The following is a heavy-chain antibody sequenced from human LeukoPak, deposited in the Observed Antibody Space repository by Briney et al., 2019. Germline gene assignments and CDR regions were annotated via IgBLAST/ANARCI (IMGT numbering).Heavy chain of an antibody. D-gene: IGHD4-17*01. V-gene: IGHV3-21*01. CDR1: GFTFSSYS. CDR3: ARYGDYGWFDP. J-gene: IGHJ5*02. Sequence: GGSLRLSCAASGFTFSSYSMNWVRQAPGKGLEWVSSISSSSSYICYADSVKGRSTISRDNAKNSLYLQMNSLRAEDTAVYYCARYGDYGWFDPWGQGTLVTVSS. CDR2: ISSSSSYI.